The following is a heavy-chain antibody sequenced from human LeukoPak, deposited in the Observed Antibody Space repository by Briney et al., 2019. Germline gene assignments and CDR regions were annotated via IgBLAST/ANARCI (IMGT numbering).Heavy chain of an antibody. J-gene: IGHJ2*01. D-gene: IGHD5-18*01. CDR1: GGSFSGFY. V-gene: IGHV4-34*01. CDR3: GRARGYSYGYVGD. Sequence: SETLSLTCAVYGGSFSGFYWSWIRQPPGQGLEWIGEINHSGRTNFNSSLKSRVTISIDTSKNQFPLQLSSVTAADTAVYYCGRARGYSYGYVGDWGRGTLATVSS. CDR2: INHSGRT.